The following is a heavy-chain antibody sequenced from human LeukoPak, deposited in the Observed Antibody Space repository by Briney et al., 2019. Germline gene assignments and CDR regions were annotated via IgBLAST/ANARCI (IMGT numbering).Heavy chain of an antibody. V-gene: IGHV3-23*01. Sequence: PGGSLRLSCAASGFIFTNYAMSWVRQAPGKGLEWVSTISGSGSGTYYADSVKGRFTISRDNSKNKLYLQMNSLTAGDTAIYYCAKEIYYGDSLYSQHWGQGTLVTVSS. CDR3: AKEIYYGDSLYSQH. D-gene: IGHD4-17*01. CDR2: ISGSGSGT. J-gene: IGHJ1*01. CDR1: GFIFTNYA.